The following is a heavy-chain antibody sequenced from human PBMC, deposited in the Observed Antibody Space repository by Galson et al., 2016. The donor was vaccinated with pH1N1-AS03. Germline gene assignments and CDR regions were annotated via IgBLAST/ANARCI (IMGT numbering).Heavy chain of an antibody. Sequence: QSGAEVKKPGESLQISCQVSGYKFSHYMIAWVRQMPGKGLEWMGLIYPGDGDTRYSPSFQGQVTISADKSTSTAFLQWSSLKASDTAVSYCARRDKGHYDFWRGNYPFDYCGQGTVVTVSS. V-gene: IGHV5-51*03. J-gene: IGHJ4*02. CDR1: GYKFSHYM. CDR2: IYPGDGDT. CDR3: ARRDKGHYDFWRGNYPFDY. D-gene: IGHD3-3*01.